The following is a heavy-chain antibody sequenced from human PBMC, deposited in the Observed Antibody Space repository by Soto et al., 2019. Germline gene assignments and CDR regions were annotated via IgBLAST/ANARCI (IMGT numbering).Heavy chain of an antibody. CDR3: AKTYSSGWDFDS. Sequence: QVQLVESGGGVVLPGRSLRLSCAASGFTFSSYALHWVRQAPGKGLEWVTLISYDGSNKYYADSVKGRFTISRDNSKNTLYLQMTNVRAEDTAVYYCAKTYSSGWDFDSWGQGAPVTVSS. CDR2: ISYDGSNK. D-gene: IGHD6-19*01. V-gene: IGHV3-30-3*02. CDR1: GFTFSSYA. J-gene: IGHJ4*02.